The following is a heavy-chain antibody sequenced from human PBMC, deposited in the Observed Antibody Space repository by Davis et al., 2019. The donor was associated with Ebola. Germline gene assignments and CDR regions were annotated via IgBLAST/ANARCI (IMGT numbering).Heavy chain of an antibody. J-gene: IGHJ6*03. V-gene: IGHV3-7*01. D-gene: IGHD2-2*01. CDR1: GFTFSSYW. Sequence: GESLKISCAASGFTFSSYWMSWVRQAPGKGLEWVANIKQDGSEKYYVDSVKGRFTISRDNAKNSLYLQMNSLRAEDTAVYYCARPPGGYCSSTSCSLYYYYYMDVWGKGTTVTVSS. CDR2: IKQDGSEK. CDR3: ARPPGGYCSSTSCSLYYYYYMDV.